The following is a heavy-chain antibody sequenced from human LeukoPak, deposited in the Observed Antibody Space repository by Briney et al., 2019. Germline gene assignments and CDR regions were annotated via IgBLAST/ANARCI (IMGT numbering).Heavy chain of an antibody. CDR1: GYTFSSYD. V-gene: IGHV1-8*01. CDR3: ARGPRGSGWAHDAFDI. J-gene: IGHJ3*02. Sequence: GASVKVSCKTSGYTFSSYDNNWVRQARGQGLEWMGCMNPNSGNTVYAEKFQGRFTMTRDTSISTAYMDLSSLESDDTAVYYCARGPRGSGWAHDAFDIWGQGTMVTVSS. CDR2: MNPNSGNT. D-gene: IGHD6-19*01.